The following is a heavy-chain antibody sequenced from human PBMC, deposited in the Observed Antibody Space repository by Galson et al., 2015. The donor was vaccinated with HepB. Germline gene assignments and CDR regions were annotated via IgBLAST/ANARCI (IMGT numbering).Heavy chain of an antibody. CDR2: IREDGSER. J-gene: IGHJ4*02. Sequence: SLRLSCAASGFTMSKFRMSWVRQAPGKGPEWVACIREDGSERKYMDSVRGRFTISRDNAGNLLFLQMNSLRDEDTAVYFCTRDEVGGHLAYWGQGALVTVSS. D-gene: IGHD3-16*01. V-gene: IGHV3-7*03. CDR3: TRDEVGGHLAY. CDR1: GFTMSKFR.